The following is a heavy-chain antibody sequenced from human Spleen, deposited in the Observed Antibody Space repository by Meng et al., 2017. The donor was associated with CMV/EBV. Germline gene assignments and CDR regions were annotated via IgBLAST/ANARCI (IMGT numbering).Heavy chain of an antibody. V-gene: IGHV3-9*01. CDR1: GFTFDDYA. CDR2: ISWNSGSI. Sequence: SLKISCAASGFTFDDYAMHWVRQAPGKGLEWVSGISWNSGSIGYADSVKGRFTISRDNAKNSLYLQMNSLRAEDTALYYCAKDIGRGYSGYADYYYGMDVWGQGTTVTVSS. D-gene: IGHD5-12*01. J-gene: IGHJ6*02. CDR3: AKDIGRGYSGYADYYYGMDV.